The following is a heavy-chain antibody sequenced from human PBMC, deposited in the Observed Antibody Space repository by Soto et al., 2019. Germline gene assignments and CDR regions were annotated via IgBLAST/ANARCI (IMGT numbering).Heavy chain of an antibody. Sequence: GASVKVSCKASGYTFTGYYMHWVRQAPGQGLEWMGWINPNSGGTNYAQKFQGWVTMTRDTSISTAYMELSRLRSDDTAVYYCARDPHGDYRDPHYYWHSYGMDVWGQGTTVTVSS. J-gene: IGHJ6*02. V-gene: IGHV1-2*04. CDR3: ARDPHGDYRDPHYYWHSYGMDV. D-gene: IGHD4-17*01. CDR2: INPNSGGT. CDR1: GYTFTGYY.